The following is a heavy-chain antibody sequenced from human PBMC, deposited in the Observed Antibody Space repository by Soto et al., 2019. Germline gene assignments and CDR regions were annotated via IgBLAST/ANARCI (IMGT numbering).Heavy chain of an antibody. V-gene: IGHV4-34*01. CDR2: INHSGST. CDR3: ANAKSGVAEAGTPGINYYYGMDV. J-gene: IGHJ6*02. D-gene: IGHD6-13*01. CDR1: GVSFSGYY. Sequence: PSETLSLTCAVYGVSFSGYYWSWIRQPPGKGLEWIGEINHSGSTNYNPSLKSRVTISVDTSKNQFSLKLSSVTAADTAVYYCANAKSGVAEAGTPGINYYYGMDVWGQGTTVTVSS.